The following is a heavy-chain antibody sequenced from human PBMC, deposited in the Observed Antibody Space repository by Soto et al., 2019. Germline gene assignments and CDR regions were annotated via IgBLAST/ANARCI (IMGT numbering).Heavy chain of an antibody. Sequence: PSETLSLTCTVSGGSISSDYWSWIRQPPGKGLEWIGYVYYSGGTNYNPSLKSRVTVLVDRSKNQFSLRLNSVTAADTAVYYCAREGIASSLGSFDISGQGTMVTVSS. J-gene: IGHJ3*02. CDR3: AREGIASSLGSFDI. CDR1: GGSISSDY. V-gene: IGHV4-59*01. D-gene: IGHD2-21*01. CDR2: VYYSGGT.